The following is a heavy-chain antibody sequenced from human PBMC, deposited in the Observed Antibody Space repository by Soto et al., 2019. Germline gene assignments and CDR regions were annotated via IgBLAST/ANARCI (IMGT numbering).Heavy chain of an antibody. J-gene: IGHJ3*02. CDR3: ARDLPIYGGAFDI. CDR2: ISSSTRII. CDR1: GFTFSTYS. V-gene: IGHV3-48*01. Sequence: EVQLVESGGGLVQPGGSLRLSCAASGFTFSTYSINWVRQAPGKGLAWVSYISSSTRIIYFADSVKGRFTISRDNAKNSLYLQMNSLRAEETAVYYCARDLPIYGGAFDIWGQWTMVTVSS. D-gene: IGHD3-10*01.